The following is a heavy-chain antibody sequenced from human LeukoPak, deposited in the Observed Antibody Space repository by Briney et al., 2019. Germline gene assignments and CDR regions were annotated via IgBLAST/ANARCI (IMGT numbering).Heavy chain of an antibody. CDR2: ISWNSNNI. V-gene: IGHV3-9*01. CDR3: ASRDGSYGY. Sequence: GGSLRLSCAASGFTFDDYAMHWVRQAPGKGLEWVSGISWNSNNIGYVDSVKGRFTISRDNAKNSLYLQMNSLRAEDTAVYYCASRDGSYGYWGQGTLVTVSS. J-gene: IGHJ4*02. CDR1: GFTFDDYA. D-gene: IGHD1-26*01.